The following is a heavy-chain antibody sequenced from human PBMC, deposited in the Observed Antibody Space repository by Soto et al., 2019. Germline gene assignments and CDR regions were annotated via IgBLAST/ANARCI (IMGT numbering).Heavy chain of an antibody. CDR3: ARSHQ. Sequence: GACLRLSCAASGLHFSSYWMRWVQQAPGKGLECVANIKQDGSEKYYVDSVKGRFTISRDNAKNPLYLQMNSLRAEDTAVYYCARSHQWGQGT. V-gene: IGHV3-7*01. D-gene: IGHD2-2*01. CDR2: IKQDGSEK. J-gene: IGHJ4*02. CDR1: GLHFSSYW.